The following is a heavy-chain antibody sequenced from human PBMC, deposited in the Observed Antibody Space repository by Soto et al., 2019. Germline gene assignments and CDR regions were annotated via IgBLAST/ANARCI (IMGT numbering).Heavy chain of an antibody. CDR3: ATMIRGLIHWLDP. Sequence: QVQLVQSGAEVKRPGASVKVSCKASGDTLSNFDFNWVRQATGQGLEWMGWMYPNNGQTAYARTCQGRVTMTWNSSISTAYMELSSLTSEDTAVYYCATMIRGLIHWLDPWGQGTLVTVSS. CDR2: MYPNNGQT. J-gene: IGHJ5*02. CDR1: GDTLSNFD. V-gene: IGHV1-8*01. D-gene: IGHD3-16*01.